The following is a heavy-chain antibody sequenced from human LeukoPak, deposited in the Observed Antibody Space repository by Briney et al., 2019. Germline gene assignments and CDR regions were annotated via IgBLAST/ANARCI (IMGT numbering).Heavy chain of an antibody. J-gene: IGHJ4*02. V-gene: IGHV3-66*01. Sequence: GGSLRLSCAASGFTVSGNYMSWVRQAPGKGLECVAAIYSGGDTYYADSVKGRFTISRDNSKNTLYLQMNSLRAEDTAVYYCARAVNYYDSSGGDYWGQGTLVTVSS. CDR1: GFTVSGNY. CDR2: IYSGGDT. CDR3: ARAVNYYDSSGGDY. D-gene: IGHD3-22*01.